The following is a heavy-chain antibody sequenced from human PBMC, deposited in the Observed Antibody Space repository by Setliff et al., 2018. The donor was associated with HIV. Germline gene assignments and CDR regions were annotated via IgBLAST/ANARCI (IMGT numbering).Heavy chain of an antibody. CDR3: ARDLPELTGRSFDP. V-gene: IGHV4-4*07. Sequence: SSETLSLTCNASGGSISGYFWTWIRQPAGKGLEWIGRIYTSGSTNYNPSLKSRLSMSIDTSKNHFSLRLTSVTAADTAVYYCARDLPELTGRSFDPWGQGIQVTVSS. CDR2: IYTSGST. CDR1: GGSISGYF. D-gene: IGHD7-27*01. J-gene: IGHJ5*02.